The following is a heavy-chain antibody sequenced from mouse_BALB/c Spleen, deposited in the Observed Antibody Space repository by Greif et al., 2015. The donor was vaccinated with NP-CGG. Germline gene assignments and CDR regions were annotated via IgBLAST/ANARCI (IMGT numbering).Heavy chain of an antibody. J-gene: IGHJ4*01. D-gene: IGHD4-1*01. CDR2: IYPGSGNT. CDR1: GYTFTDYY. V-gene: IGHV1-84*02. Sequence: VHLVESGPELVKPGASVKISCKASGYTFTDYYINWVKQKPGQGLEWIGWIYPGSGNTKCNEKFKGKATLTVDTSSSTAYMQFSSLTSEDTAVYFCARRTGTEAMDYWGQGTSVTVSS. CDR3: ARRTGTEAMDY.